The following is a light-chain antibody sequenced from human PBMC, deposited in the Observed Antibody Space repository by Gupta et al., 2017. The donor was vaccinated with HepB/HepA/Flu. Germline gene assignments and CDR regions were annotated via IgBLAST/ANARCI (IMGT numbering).Light chain of an antibody. CDR1: QRISANY. V-gene: IGKV3-20*01. CDR2: AAS. Sequence: ETVLTQSPGTLSLSPGERATFSCRASQRISANYLAWYQQKPGQAPRLLIYAASSRATGVPDRFSGSGYGTDFTLTISRREPEDFAVYYCQQYINSPQYTFGQGTKMEMK. CDR3: QQYINSPQYT. J-gene: IGKJ2*01.